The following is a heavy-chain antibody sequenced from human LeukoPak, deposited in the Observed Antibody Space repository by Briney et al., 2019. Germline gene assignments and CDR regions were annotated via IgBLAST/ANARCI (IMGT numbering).Heavy chain of an antibody. Sequence: PGGSLRLSCAASGFTFSSYSMNWVRQAPGKGLEWVSSVSSSSSYIYYADSVKGRFTISRDNAKNSLYLQMNSLRAEDTAVYYCASRGYSYGTERGYYYMDVWGKGTTVTVSS. D-gene: IGHD5-18*01. V-gene: IGHV3-21*01. CDR1: GFTFSSYS. J-gene: IGHJ6*03. CDR2: VSSSSSYI. CDR3: ASRGYSYGTERGYYYMDV.